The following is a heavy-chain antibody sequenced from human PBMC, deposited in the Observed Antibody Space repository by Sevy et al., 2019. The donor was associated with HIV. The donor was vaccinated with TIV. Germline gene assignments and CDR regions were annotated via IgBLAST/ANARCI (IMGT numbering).Heavy chain of an antibody. CDR3: ARESIAVAGIGYYFDY. CDR2: IKQDGSAK. V-gene: IGHV3-7*01. CDR1: GFTFSTYW. J-gene: IGHJ4*02. Sequence: GGSLRLSCAASGFTFSTYWMSWVRQAPGKGLEWVANIKQDGSAKYYVDSVKGRFTISRDNAKNSLYLQVNSLRAEDTAVYYCARESIAVAGIGYYFDYWGQGTLVTVSS. D-gene: IGHD6-19*01.